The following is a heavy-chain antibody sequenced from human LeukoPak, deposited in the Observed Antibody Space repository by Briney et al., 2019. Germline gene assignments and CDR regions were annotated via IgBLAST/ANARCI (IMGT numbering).Heavy chain of an antibody. V-gene: IGHV3-23*01. D-gene: IGHD3-10*01. J-gene: IGHJ3*01. CDR2: IHVSGDRT. CDR3: AKQRYGSGSSGGEAFDL. CDR1: RFTFDNYA. Sequence: GGSLRLSCAASRFTFDNYAMCWVRQTPGKGLEWVSDIHVSGDRTFYAGSVQGRFTISRDNSKSIPYLQMNNVRADDTALYYCAKQRYGSGSSGGEAFDLWGQGTMVTVSS.